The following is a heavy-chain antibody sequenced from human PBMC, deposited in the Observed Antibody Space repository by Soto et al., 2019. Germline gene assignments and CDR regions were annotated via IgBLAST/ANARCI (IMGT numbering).Heavy chain of an antibody. Sequence: EASVKVSCKASGYTFTSYDINWVRQATGQGLEWMGWMNPNSGNTGYAQKFQGRVTMTRNTSISTAYMELSSLRSEDTAVYYCARGGLYCTNGVCYTVLDYWGKGTLVTVSS. CDR3: ARGGLYCTNGVCYTVLDY. J-gene: IGHJ4*02. CDR1: GYTFTSYD. CDR2: MNPNSGNT. V-gene: IGHV1-8*01. D-gene: IGHD2-8*01.